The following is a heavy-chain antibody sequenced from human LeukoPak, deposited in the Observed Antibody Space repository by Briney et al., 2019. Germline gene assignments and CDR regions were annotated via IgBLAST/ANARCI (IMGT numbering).Heavy chain of an antibody. J-gene: IGHJ4*02. CDR3: ASRPADSTWYGVFNY. CDR1: GGSINSHY. Sequence: SETLSLTCTVSGGSINSHYWSWIRQPPGKGLEWIGYVFYPGSTNYNPSLKSRVTMSLDTSRDQFSLRLTSVTAADTAIYYCASRPADSTWYGVFNYWSQGTLVTVSS. CDR2: VFYPGST. D-gene: IGHD6-13*01. V-gene: IGHV4-59*11.